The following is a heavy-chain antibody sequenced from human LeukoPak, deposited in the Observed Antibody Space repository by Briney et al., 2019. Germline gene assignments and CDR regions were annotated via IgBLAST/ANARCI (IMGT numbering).Heavy chain of an antibody. CDR1: GFTVSSNY. Sequence: PGGSPRLSCVASGFTVSSNYMSWVRQAPGKGLEWVSVIYSAGNTYYADSVKGRFTISRHNSENTLYLHMNSLRVEDTAVYFCARGGTPGYSSGRIDYWGQGTLVTVSS. CDR3: ARGGTPGYSSGRIDY. CDR2: IYSAGNT. D-gene: IGHD6-19*01. J-gene: IGHJ4*02. V-gene: IGHV3-53*04.